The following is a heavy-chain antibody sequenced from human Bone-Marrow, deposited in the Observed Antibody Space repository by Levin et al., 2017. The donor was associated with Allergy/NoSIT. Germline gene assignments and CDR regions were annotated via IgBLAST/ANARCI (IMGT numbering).Heavy chain of an antibody. Sequence: GGSLRLSCAASGFTFSSYEMNWVRQAPGKGLEWVSYISSSGSTIYYADSVKGRFTISRDNAKNSLYLQMNSLRAEDTAVYYCARVGYCSSTSCYGPYYYDYMDVWGKGTTVTVSS. V-gene: IGHV3-48*03. CDR3: ARVGYCSSTSCYGPYYYDYMDV. J-gene: IGHJ6*03. CDR2: ISSSGSTI. D-gene: IGHD2-2*01. CDR1: GFTFSSYE.